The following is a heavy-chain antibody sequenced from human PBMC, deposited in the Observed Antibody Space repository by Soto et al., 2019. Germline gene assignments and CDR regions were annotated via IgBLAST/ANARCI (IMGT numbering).Heavy chain of an antibody. V-gene: IGHV3-30-3*01. CDR3: ARDPLWGTAMVLWYFDL. D-gene: IGHD5-18*01. Sequence: SLRLSCEASGFSISGYSMCWVRQSAGKGLEWVAVISYDGSNKYYADSVKGRFTISRDNSKNTLYLQMNSLRAEDTAVYYCARDPLWGTAMVLWYFDLWGRGTLVTVSS. CDR2: ISYDGSNK. CDR1: GFSISGYS. J-gene: IGHJ2*01.